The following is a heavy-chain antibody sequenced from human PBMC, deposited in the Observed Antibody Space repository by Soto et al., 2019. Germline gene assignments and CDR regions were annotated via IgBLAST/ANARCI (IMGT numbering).Heavy chain of an antibody. CDR3: AHRGNYGLFDY. D-gene: IGHD3-10*01. CDR2: IYWDDDK. J-gene: IGHJ4*02. V-gene: IGHV2-5*02. CDR1: GFSLTTSGVG. Sequence: QITLKESGPTLVKPTQTLTLTCTFSGFSLTTSGVGVGWIRQPPGKALEWLALIYWDDDKRYSPPLKSRLTITKDTSKNQVVLTMTNMDPVDTATYYCAHRGNYGLFDYWGQGTLVIVSS.